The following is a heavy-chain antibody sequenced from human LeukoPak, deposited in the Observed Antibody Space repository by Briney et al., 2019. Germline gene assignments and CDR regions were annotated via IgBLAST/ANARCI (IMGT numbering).Heavy chain of an antibody. V-gene: IGHV4-34*01. D-gene: IGHD1-26*01. CDR2: INHSGST. CDR3: ATGGISGPYYFDY. Sequence: SETLSLTCAVYGGSFSGYYWSWIRQPPGKGLEWIGEINHSGSTNYNPSLKSRVTISVDTSKNQFSLRLSSVTAADTAVYYCATGGISGPYYFDYWGQGTLVTVSS. CDR1: GGSFSGYY. J-gene: IGHJ4*02.